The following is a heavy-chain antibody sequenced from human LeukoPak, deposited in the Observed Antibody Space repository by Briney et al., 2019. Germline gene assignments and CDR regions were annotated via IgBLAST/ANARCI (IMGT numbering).Heavy chain of an antibody. CDR3: ARGIPASQLVLRFLDY. V-gene: IGHV4-38-2*02. Sequence: SETLSLTCTVSGYSISSGYYWGWIRQPPGKGLEWIGSIYHSGSTYYNPSLKSRVTISVDTSKNQFSLKLSSVTAADTAVYYCARGIPASQLVLRFLDYWGQGTLVTVSS. J-gene: IGHJ4*02. D-gene: IGHD6-6*01. CDR2: IYHSGST. CDR1: GYSISSGYY.